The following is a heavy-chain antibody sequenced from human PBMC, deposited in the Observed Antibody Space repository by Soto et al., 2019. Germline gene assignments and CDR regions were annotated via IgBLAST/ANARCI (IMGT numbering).Heavy chain of an antibody. D-gene: IGHD2-15*01. V-gene: IGHV4-34*01. CDR2: INHSGST. Sequence: SETLSLTCAVYGGSFSGYYWSWIRQPPGKGLEWIGEINHSGSTNYNPSLKSRVTISVDTPKNQFSLKLSSVTAADTAVYYCARDGCSGGSCYSGYYYYMDVWGKGTTVTVSS. CDR1: GGSFSGYY. CDR3: ARDGCSGGSCYSGYYYYMDV. J-gene: IGHJ6*03.